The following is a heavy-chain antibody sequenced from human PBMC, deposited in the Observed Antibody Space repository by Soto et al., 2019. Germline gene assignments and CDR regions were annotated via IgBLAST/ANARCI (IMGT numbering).Heavy chain of an antibody. J-gene: IGHJ4*02. Sequence: EVQLLESGGLLVPPGGSLRLSCAASGFAFNKHAMNWVRQAPGKGLEWVSAISSSGDRTYYADSVKGRFTISRDNSNNTLYLQMNSLRAEDTAVYYCVRLPSPNYFDTSGFDYWGQGTLVSVSS. CDR2: ISSSGDRT. V-gene: IGHV3-23*01. D-gene: IGHD3-22*01. CDR3: VRLPSPNYFDTSGFDY. CDR1: GFAFNKHA.